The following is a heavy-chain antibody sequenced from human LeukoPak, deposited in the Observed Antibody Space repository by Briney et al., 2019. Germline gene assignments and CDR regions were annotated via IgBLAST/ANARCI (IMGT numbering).Heavy chain of an antibody. D-gene: IGHD1-1*01. CDR1: GFTFSDYA. CDR2: ITDNGGST. V-gene: IGHV3-23*01. CDR3: AKYGRTNEGAF. Sequence: PGGCLRLSCAASGFTFSDYAMSWVRQAPGKGLEWVSAITDNGGSTYYTDSVKGRFTISRDNSRNTLFLQMNSLRADDTAVYYCAKYGRTNEGAFWGQGTLVTVSS. J-gene: IGHJ4*02.